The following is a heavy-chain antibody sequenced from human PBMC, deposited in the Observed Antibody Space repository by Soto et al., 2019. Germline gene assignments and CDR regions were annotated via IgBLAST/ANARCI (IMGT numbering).Heavy chain of an antibody. Sequence: QVQLQQLGAGLFKPSETLSLNCAVNGGSLSGYYWSWIRQPPGKGLEWIGEIKDGGYTNYSPSLKSRATISSDRSNNQFSLRLNSVTAADTGVYYCARGQEGVVATHWDQGAMVTVSS. D-gene: IGHD5-12*01. CDR3: ARGQEGVVATH. CDR2: IKDGGYT. V-gene: IGHV4-34*01. CDR1: GGSLSGYY. J-gene: IGHJ4*02.